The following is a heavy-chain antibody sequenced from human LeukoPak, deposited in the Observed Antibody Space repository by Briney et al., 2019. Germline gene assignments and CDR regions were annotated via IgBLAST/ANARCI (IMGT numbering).Heavy chain of an antibody. J-gene: IGHJ3*02. CDR2: INPNSGGT. D-gene: IGHD3-22*01. CDR1: GYTFTGYY. CDR3: ARDLSDYYDSSAGAFDI. Sequence: GASVKVSCKASGYTFTGYYMHWVRQAPGQGLEWMGWINPNSGGTNYAQKFQGRVTMTRDTSISTAYMELSRLRSDDTAVYYCARDLSDYYDSSAGAFDIWGQGTMVTVSS. V-gene: IGHV1-2*02.